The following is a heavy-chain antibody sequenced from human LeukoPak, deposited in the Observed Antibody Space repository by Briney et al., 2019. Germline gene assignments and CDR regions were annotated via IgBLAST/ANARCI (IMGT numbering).Heavy chain of an antibody. CDR1: GFTVSSNY. J-gene: IGHJ4*02. CDR2: IHSGGST. CDR3: ASAGLTGYYKAYDY. Sequence: GGSLRLSCAASGFTVSSNYMSWVRQAPGKGLEWVSVIHSGGSTYYADSVKGRFTISRDNSKNTLYLQMNSLRAEDTAVYYCASAGLTGYYKAYDYWGQGTLVTVSS. D-gene: IGHD3-9*01. V-gene: IGHV3-53*01.